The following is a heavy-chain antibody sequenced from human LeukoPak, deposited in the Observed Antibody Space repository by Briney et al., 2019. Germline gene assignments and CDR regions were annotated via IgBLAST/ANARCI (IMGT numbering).Heavy chain of an antibody. CDR1: GFPFSVFE. V-gene: IGHV3-48*03. J-gene: IGHJ4*02. CDR2: IGSSGTTR. D-gene: IGHD6-19*01. CDR3: ALLAVASDFDY. Sequence: PGGSLRLSCAVSGFPFSVFEFNWVRQAPGKGLEWVSNIGSSGTTRYYADSVKGRFSISRDNAKNSLYLQMNSLRVEDTGVYYCALLAVASDFDYWGQGAPVTVSS.